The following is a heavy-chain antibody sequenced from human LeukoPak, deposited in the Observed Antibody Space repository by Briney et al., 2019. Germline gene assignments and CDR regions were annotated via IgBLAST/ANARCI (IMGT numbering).Heavy chain of an antibody. Sequence: ASVKVSCKASGYTFSTYGINWERQAPGQGLEWMGWISAYNGNTNYAQKLQGRVTMTTDTSTSTAYMELRSLRSDDTAVYYCARDDALVATGSFDYWGQGTLVTVSS. D-gene: IGHD5-12*01. V-gene: IGHV1-18*01. CDR3: ARDDALVATGSFDY. CDR1: GYTFSTYG. CDR2: ISAYNGNT. J-gene: IGHJ4*02.